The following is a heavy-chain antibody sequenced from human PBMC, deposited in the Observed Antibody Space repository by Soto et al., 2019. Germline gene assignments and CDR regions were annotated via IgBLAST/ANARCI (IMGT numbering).Heavy chain of an antibody. Sequence: QFRLVESGPGSKMQGASVRASCKVSGYTFTSVGIAWVRGPPGKGLVWPGWISADNGNTNYGKKLQGRVTMTTDSSTSTAYMELRSLRSDDTAVYYCARVQGVFGVVIDAFHIWGQGTIVTGSS. CDR1: GYTFTSVG. J-gene: IGHJ3*02. D-gene: IGHD3-3*01. CDR3: ARVQGVFGVVIDAFHI. CDR2: ISADNGNT. V-gene: IGHV1-18*01.